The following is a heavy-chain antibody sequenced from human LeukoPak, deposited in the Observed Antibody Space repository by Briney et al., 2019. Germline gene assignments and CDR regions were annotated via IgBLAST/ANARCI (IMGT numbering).Heavy chain of an antibody. CDR3: ARVYSSGWYQKGFDY. J-gene: IGHJ4*02. CDR2: FDPEDSET. D-gene: IGHD6-19*01. Sequence: SVKVSCKVSGYTLTELSMHWVRQAPGKGLEWMGGFDPEDSETIYAQKLQGRVTMTTDTSTSTAYMELRSLRSEDTAVYYCARVYSSGWYQKGFDYWGQGTLVTVSS. V-gene: IGHV1-24*01. CDR1: GYTLTELS.